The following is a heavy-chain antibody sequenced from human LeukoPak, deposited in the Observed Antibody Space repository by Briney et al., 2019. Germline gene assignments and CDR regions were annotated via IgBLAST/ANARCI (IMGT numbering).Heavy chain of an antibody. D-gene: IGHD1-1*01. CDR1: GFTFSSYA. CDR3: ARDQNWSFDY. Sequence: SGGSLRLSCAASGFTFSSYAMSWVRQAPGKGLEWVSYISSGSGTSTYAESVKGRFTISRDTAKNSLYLQMNSLGDEDTGVYYCARDQNWSFDYWGQGALVTVSS. CDR2: ISSGSGTS. V-gene: IGHV3-48*02. J-gene: IGHJ4*02.